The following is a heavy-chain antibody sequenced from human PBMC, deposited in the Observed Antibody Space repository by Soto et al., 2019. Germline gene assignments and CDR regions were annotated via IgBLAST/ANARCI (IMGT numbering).Heavy chain of an antibody. V-gene: IGHV3-7*01. CDR2: IKQDGSEK. CDR3: ARDGYSSSWLGHWFDP. D-gene: IGHD6-13*01. J-gene: IGHJ5*02. CDR1: GFTFSSYW. Sequence: EVQLVESGGGLVQPGGSLRLSCAASGFTFSSYWMSWVRQAPGKGLEWVANIKQDGSEKYYVDSVKGRFTISRDNAKNSLYLQMNSLRAEDTAVYYCARDGYSSSWLGHWFDPWGQGTLVTVSS.